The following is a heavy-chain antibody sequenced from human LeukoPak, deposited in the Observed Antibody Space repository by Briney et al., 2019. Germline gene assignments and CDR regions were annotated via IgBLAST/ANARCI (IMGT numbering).Heavy chain of an antibody. CDR2: INHSGST. CDR3: ARSLRLWDYFDN. D-gene: IGHD1-26*01. V-gene: IGHV4-34*01. Sequence: PSETLSLTCAVYGGSFSGYYWSWIRQPPGKGLEWIGEINHSGSTNYNPSLKSRVTISVDTSKNQFSLKLSSVTAADTAVYYCARSLRLWDYFDNWGQGTLVTVSS. CDR1: GGSFSGYY. J-gene: IGHJ4*02.